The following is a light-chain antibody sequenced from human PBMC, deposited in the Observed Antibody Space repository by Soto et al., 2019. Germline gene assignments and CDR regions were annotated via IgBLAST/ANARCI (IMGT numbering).Light chain of an antibody. CDR3: CSFTSSSTVV. CDR2: EVS. CDR1: SRDVGGYNY. Sequence: QSVLTQSASVSGTPGQSITISCTGTSRDVGGYNYVSWYQQHPGKVPKVIIYEVSYRPSGVSNRFSGSKSGNTASLTISGLQAEDEADYYCCSFTSSSTVVFGGGTKVTVL. V-gene: IGLV2-14*01. J-gene: IGLJ3*02.